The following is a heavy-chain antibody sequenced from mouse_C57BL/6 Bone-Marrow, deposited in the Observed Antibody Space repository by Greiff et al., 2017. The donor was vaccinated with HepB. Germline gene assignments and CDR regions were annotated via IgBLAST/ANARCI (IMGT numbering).Heavy chain of an antibody. J-gene: IGHJ2*01. CDR3: AITTVVATDFDY. D-gene: IGHD1-1*01. Sequence: VKLVESGPELVKPGASVKISCKASGYAFSSSWMNWVKQRPGKGLEWIGRIYPGDGDTNYNGKFKGKATLTADKSSSTAYMQLSSLTSEDSAVYFCAITTVVATDFDYWGQGTTLTVSS. V-gene: IGHV1-82*01. CDR2: IYPGDGDT. CDR1: GYAFSSSW.